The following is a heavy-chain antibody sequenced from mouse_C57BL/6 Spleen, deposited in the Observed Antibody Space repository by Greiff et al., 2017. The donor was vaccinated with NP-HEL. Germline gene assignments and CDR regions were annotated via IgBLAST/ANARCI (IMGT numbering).Heavy chain of an antibody. CDR1: GFTFSDYY. Sequence: EVKLVESEGGLVQPGSSMKLSCTASGFTFSDYYMAWVRQVPEKGLEWVANINYDGSSTYYLDSLKSRFIISRDNAKNILYLQMSSLKSEDTATYYCARKYGYDDAMDYWGQGTSVTVSS. CDR2: INYDGSST. J-gene: IGHJ4*01. CDR3: ARKYGYDDAMDY. D-gene: IGHD2-2*01. V-gene: IGHV5-16*01.